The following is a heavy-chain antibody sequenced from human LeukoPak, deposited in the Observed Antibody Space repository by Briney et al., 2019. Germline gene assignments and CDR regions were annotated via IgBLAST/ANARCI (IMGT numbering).Heavy chain of an antibody. D-gene: IGHD3-16*01. CDR1: GFTFSNYN. Sequence: PGGSLRLSCAASGFTFSNYNMNWVRRAPGKGLEWVSSISSSSSYIYYADSVKGRFTISRGNANNALYLQMNSLRAEDTTVYYCAKGDSGGMDYWGQGTLVTVSS. V-gene: IGHV3-21*01. CDR2: ISSSSSYI. J-gene: IGHJ4*02. CDR3: AKGDSGGMDY.